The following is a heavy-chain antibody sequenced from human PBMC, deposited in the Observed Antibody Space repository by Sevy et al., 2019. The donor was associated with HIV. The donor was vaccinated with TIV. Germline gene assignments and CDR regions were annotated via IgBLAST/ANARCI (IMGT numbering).Heavy chain of an antibody. CDR2: IWYDGSNN. Sequence: GGSLRLSCAASGFTFSSYGMHWVPQSPGKGLEWVAVIWYDGSNNYYADSVKGRFTISRDNSKNTLYLQMNSLRGEDTAVYYCARDGLSSGWLFDSWGQGTLVTVSS. CDR3: ARDGLSSGWLFDS. J-gene: IGHJ4*02. CDR1: GFTFSSYG. D-gene: IGHD6-19*01. V-gene: IGHV3-33*01.